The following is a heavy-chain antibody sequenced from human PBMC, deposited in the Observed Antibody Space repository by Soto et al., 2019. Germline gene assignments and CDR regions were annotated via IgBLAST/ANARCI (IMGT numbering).Heavy chain of an antibody. V-gene: IGHV3-21*01. CDR3: ARFGYTTEAH. Sequence: GGSLRLSCAASGFTFSSYTMIWIRQAPGKGLEWVSSISSSSSYIYYADSVKGRFTISRDNAKNSLYLQMNSLRAEDTAVYYCARFGYTTEAHWGQGTLVTVSS. J-gene: IGHJ4*02. CDR2: ISSSSSYI. D-gene: IGHD5-12*01. CDR1: GFTFSSYT.